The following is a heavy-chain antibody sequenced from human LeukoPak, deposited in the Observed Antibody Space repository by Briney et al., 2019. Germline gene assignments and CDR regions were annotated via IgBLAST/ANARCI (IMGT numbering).Heavy chain of an antibody. V-gene: IGHV1-46*01. J-gene: IGHJ4*02. CDR2: INPSGGST. CDR3: ARDASPHDYYDSSGYFY. CDR1: GYTFTSYF. Sequence: ASVKVSFKASGYTFTSYFMHWVRQAPGQGPEWMGIINPSGGSTSYAQKFQGRVTMTRDTSTSTVYMELSSLRSEDTAVYYCARDASPHDYYDSSGYFYWGQGTLVTVSS. D-gene: IGHD3-22*01.